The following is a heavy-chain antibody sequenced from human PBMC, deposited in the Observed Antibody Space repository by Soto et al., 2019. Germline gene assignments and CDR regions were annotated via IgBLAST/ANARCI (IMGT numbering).Heavy chain of an antibody. CDR1: GFTFSSYA. Sequence: PGGSLRLSCAASGFTFSSYAMSWVRQAPGKGLEWVSAISGSGGSTYYADSVKGRFTISRDNSKNTLYLQMNSLRAEDTAVYYCAREANYDSSGYYVGNFDYWGQGTLVTVSS. CDR2: ISGSGGST. V-gene: IGHV3-23*01. CDR3: AREANYDSSGYYVGNFDY. J-gene: IGHJ4*02. D-gene: IGHD3-22*01.